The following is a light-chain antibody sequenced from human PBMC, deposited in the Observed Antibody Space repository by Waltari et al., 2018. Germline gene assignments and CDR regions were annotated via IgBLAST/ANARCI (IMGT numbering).Light chain of an antibody. Sequence: DIQMTQSQSSVSASVGDRVTLTCRASQGISSRLAWYQQKPGKAPKLLIYDASSLHSGVPSRFSGSGSGTDFTLTIRSLQPEDFATYYCQQVNSFPRTFGQGTKVEVK. CDR3: QQVNSFPRT. CDR2: DAS. V-gene: IGKV1-12*01. J-gene: IGKJ1*01. CDR1: QGISSR.